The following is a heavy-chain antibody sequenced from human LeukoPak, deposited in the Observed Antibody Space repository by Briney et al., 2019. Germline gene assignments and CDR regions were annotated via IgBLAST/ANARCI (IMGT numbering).Heavy chain of an antibody. CDR2: ISYDGSNK. CDR3: ASPLLDWFNDY. Sequence: GGSLRLSCAASGFTFSSYAMHWVRQAPGKGLEWVAVISYDGSNKYYADSVKGRFTISRDNSKNTLYLQMNSLRAEDTAVYYCASPLLDWFNDYWGQGTLVTVSS. D-gene: IGHD3-9*01. J-gene: IGHJ4*02. CDR1: GFTFSSYA. V-gene: IGHV3-30-3*01.